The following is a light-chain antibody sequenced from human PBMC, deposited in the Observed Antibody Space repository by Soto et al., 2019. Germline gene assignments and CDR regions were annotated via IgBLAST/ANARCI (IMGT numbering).Light chain of an antibody. Sequence: ELVLTQSPATLSLSPGETATLSCRASQSVSSYLAWYQQKPGQAPRLLIYEASNRATGIPARFSGSGSGTDFTLTISSLEPEDFAVYYCQQRGEWPPGATFGQGTRLEIK. V-gene: IGKV3-11*01. CDR1: QSVSSY. J-gene: IGKJ5*01. CDR3: QQRGEWPPGAT. CDR2: EAS.